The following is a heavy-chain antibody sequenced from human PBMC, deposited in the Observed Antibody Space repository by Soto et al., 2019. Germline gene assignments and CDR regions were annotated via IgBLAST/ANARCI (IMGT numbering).Heavy chain of an antibody. V-gene: IGHV4-34*01. J-gene: IGHJ4*02. CDR3: ARYSGYDAPFDY. D-gene: IGHD5-12*01. CDR1: GGSFSGYY. CDR2: INHSGST. Sequence: PSETLSLTCAVYGGSFSGYYWSWIRQPPGKGLEWIGEINHSGSTNYNPSLKSRVTISVDTSKNQFSLKLSSVTAADTAVYYCARYSGYDAPFDYWGQGTLVTVSS.